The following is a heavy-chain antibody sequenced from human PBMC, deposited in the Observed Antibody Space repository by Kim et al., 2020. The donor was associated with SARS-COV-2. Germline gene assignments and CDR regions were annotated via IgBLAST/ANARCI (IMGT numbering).Heavy chain of an antibody. V-gene: IGHV4-31*03. CDR3: ARDPVTNPVPLANYYYGMDV. J-gene: IGHJ6*02. CDR1: GGSISSGGYY. D-gene: IGHD1-26*01. Sequence: SETLSLTCTVSGGSISSGGYYWSWIRQHPGKGLEWIGYIYYSGSTYYNPSLKSRVTISVDTSKNQFSLKRSSVTAADTAVYYCARDPVTNPVPLANYYYGMDVWGQGATGTLS. CDR2: IYYSGST.